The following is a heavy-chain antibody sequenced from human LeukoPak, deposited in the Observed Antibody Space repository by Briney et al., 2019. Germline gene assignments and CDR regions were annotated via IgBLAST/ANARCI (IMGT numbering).Heavy chain of an antibody. CDR1: GGSISSGSYY. D-gene: IGHD3-3*01. J-gene: IGHJ5*02. CDR3: ARASRITIFGVVFGWFDP. CDR2: IYTSGST. V-gene: IGHV4-61*02. Sequence: PSETLSLTCTVSGGSISSGSYYWSWIRQPAGKGLEWIGRIYTSGSTNYNPSLKSRVTISVDTSKNQFSLKLSSVTAADTAVYYCARASRITIFGVVFGWFDPWGQGTLVTVSS.